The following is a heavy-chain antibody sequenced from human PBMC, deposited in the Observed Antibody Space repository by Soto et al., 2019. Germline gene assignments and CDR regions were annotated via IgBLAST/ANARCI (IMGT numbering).Heavy chain of an antibody. CDR2: ISSSSSTI. Sequence: GGSLRLSCAASGFTFSSYSMNWVRQAPGKGLEWVSYISSSSSTIYYADSVKGRITISRDNAKNSLYLQMNSLRAEDTAVYYCARDLRMMVCLAIEPLDVWGKGTTVTVSS. CDR1: GFTFSSYS. V-gene: IGHV3-48*01. D-gene: IGHD2-8*01. CDR3: ARDLRMMVCLAIEPLDV. J-gene: IGHJ6*04.